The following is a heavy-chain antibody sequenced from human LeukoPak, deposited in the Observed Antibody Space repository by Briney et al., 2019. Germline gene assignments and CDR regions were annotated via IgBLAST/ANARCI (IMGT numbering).Heavy chain of an antibody. CDR3: AKDMGYYYGSGSYPPENDY. J-gene: IGHJ4*02. CDR1: GFTLSNHG. D-gene: IGHD3-10*01. V-gene: IGHV3-30*18. CDR2: VSFEGSNK. Sequence: GGPLRLSCAASGFTLSNHGMHWVRQAPGKGLEWVAVVSFEGSNKYYADSVKGRFTISRDNSKNTLSLQMNSLRAEDTAVYYCAKDMGYYYGSGSYPPENDYWGQGTLVTVSS.